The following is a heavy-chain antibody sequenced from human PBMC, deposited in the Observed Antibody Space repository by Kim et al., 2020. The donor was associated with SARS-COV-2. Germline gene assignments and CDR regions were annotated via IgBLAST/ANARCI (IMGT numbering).Heavy chain of an antibody. D-gene: IGHD3-10*01. J-gene: IGHJ4*02. CDR3: ARHRLRSIWFGALGDFDS. V-gene: IGHV4-39*01. CDR2: LYYSGTT. Sequence: SETLSLTCTVSGASIDSSDSYWGWIRQPPGKGLEWIGSLYYSGTTYYNPSLKSRVTISADTARNQFSLKMTSATAADTALYYCARHRLRSIWFGALGDFDSWGQGNLDGVSS. CDR1: GASIDSSDSY.